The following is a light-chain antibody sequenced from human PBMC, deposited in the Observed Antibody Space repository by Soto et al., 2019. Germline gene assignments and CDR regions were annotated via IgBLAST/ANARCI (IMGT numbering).Light chain of an antibody. CDR2: GAS. Sequence: EIVMTQSPATLSVSPGERATLSCRVSQSVSIDLAWYQQTPGQAPRLLIYGASSRATGIPDRFSGSGSGTDFTLTISRLEPEDFAVYYCQQYGSSPPITFGQGTRLEI. V-gene: IGKV3-20*01. J-gene: IGKJ5*01. CDR1: QSVSID. CDR3: QQYGSSPPIT.